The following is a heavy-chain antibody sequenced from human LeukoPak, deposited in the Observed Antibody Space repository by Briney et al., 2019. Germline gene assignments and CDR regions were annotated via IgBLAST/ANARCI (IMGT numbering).Heavy chain of an antibody. D-gene: IGHD3-22*01. Sequence: SETLSLTCTVSGGSISSYYWSWIRQPAGKGLEWIGRIYTSGSTNYNPSLKSRVTMSVDTSENQFSLKLSSVTAADTAVYYCAIRSRYYYDSSGYLNDAFDIWGQGTMVTVSS. CDR3: AIRSRYYYDSSGYLNDAFDI. J-gene: IGHJ3*02. V-gene: IGHV4-4*07. CDR1: GGSISSYY. CDR2: IYTSGST.